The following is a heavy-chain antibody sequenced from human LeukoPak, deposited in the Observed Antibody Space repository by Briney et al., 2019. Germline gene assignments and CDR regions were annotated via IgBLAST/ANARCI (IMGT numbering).Heavy chain of an antibody. CDR3: AGHHPRNTVDF. D-gene: IGHD2-8*02. CDR2: IYYSGST. CDR1: GDSISSSSYY. Sequence: SETLSLTCTVSGDSISSSSYYWGWIRQPPGTGLEWIGSIYYSGSTYYNPSLKSRVTISVDTSKNQFSLKLSSVTAADTAVYYCAGHHPRNTVDFWGQGTLVTVSS. V-gene: IGHV4-39*01. J-gene: IGHJ4*02.